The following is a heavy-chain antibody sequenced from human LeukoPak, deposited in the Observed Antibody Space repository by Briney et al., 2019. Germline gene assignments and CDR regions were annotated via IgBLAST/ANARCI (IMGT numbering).Heavy chain of an antibody. Sequence: GGSLRLSCAASGFTFRDFAMNWVRQAPGKGLEWVSIISRSGEISYHANSVTGRFTISRDNSKSTLYLQMNSLKAEDTAVYFCAKDLSPTIFGVVIIGFYDYWGQGTLVTVSS. D-gene: IGHD3-3*01. J-gene: IGHJ4*02. CDR3: AKDLSPTIFGVVIIGFYDY. V-gene: IGHV3-23*01. CDR1: GFTFRDFA. CDR2: ISRSGEIS.